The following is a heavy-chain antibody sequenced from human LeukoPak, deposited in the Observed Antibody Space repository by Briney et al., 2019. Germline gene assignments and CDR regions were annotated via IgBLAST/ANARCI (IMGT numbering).Heavy chain of an antibody. CDR3: AKDAGIAVAGRVY. Sequence: GGSLRLSCAASGFTFSSYAMSWVRQAPGKGLEWVSAISAGGGSTYYADSVKGRFTISRDNSKNTLYRQMNSLRAEDTAVYYCAKDAGIAVAGRVYWGQGTLVTVSS. J-gene: IGHJ4*02. V-gene: IGHV3-23*01. CDR2: ISAGGGST. CDR1: GFTFSSYA. D-gene: IGHD6-19*01.